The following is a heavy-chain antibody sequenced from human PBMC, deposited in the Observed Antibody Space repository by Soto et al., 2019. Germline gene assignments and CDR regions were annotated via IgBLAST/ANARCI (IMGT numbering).Heavy chain of an antibody. Sequence: GGSLRLSCAASGFTFSSYWMHWVRQAPGKGLVWVSRINSDGSSTSYADSVKGRFTISRDNAKNTLYLQMNSLRAEDTAVYYCARDGAYYYDSSGSYGMDVWGQGTTVTVS. CDR3: ARDGAYYYDSSGSYGMDV. CDR2: INSDGSST. CDR1: GFTFSSYW. J-gene: IGHJ6*02. D-gene: IGHD3-22*01. V-gene: IGHV3-74*01.